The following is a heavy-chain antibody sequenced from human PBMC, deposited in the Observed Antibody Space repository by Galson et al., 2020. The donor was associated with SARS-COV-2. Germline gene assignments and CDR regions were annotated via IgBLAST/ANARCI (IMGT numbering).Heavy chain of an antibody. CDR3: ARLHYGEYAPEAFDI. J-gene: IGHJ3*02. Sequence: SETLSLTCTVSGTSISSGSYSWNWIRQPPGKGLEWIGYISHSGGTYYNPSLKSRVTISGDRSKNQFSLRLSSVTAADTAVYFCARLHYGEYAPEAFDIWGPGTRVTVAS. CDR1: GTSISSGSYS. D-gene: IGHD4-17*01. CDR2: ISHSGGT. V-gene: IGHV4-30-2*01.